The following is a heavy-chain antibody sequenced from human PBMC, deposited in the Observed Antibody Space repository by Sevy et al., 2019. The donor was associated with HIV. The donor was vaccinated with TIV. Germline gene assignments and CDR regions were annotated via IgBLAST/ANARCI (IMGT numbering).Heavy chain of an antibody. D-gene: IGHD5-12*01. V-gene: IGHV5-51*01. CDR1: EYDFSTYW. CDR3: ARRGLLQRGYVYFDYGLAV. Sequence: GESLKISCKGSEYDFSTYWIAWVRQMPGKGLELMGIIFPGDSDTRYSPSFQGQVTISADDSIRTSYLQWSSLKASDTAIYYCARRGLLQRGYVYFDYGLAVWGQGTTVSVSS. CDR2: IFPGDSDT. J-gene: IGHJ6*02.